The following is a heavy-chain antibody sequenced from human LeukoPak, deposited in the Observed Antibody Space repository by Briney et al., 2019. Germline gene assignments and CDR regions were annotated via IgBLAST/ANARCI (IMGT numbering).Heavy chain of an antibody. V-gene: IGHV1-46*01. CDR3: ARTNYDSSGCYYYYYMDV. Sequence: ASVKVSCKASGYTFTSYYMHWVRQAPGQGLEWMGIINPSGGSTSYAQKFQGRVTMTRDMSTSTVYMELSSLRSEDTAVYYCARTNYDSSGCYYYYYMDVWGKGTTVTVSS. CDR1: GYTFTSYY. CDR2: INPSGGST. J-gene: IGHJ6*03. D-gene: IGHD3-22*01.